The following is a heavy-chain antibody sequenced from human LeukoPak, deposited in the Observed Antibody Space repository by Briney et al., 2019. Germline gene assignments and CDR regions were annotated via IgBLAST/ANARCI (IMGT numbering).Heavy chain of an antibody. Sequence: GSLRLSCVASGFTFSNYWMTWVRQAPGKGLEWVANIKEGGSEKYYVDSVKGRLTISRDNAKNSLYLQMDSLRVEDTAVYYCVRRGESGSYFEYWGQGTLVTVSS. V-gene: IGHV3-7*01. J-gene: IGHJ4*02. CDR2: IKEGGSEK. CDR1: GFTFSNYW. CDR3: VRRGESGSYFEY. D-gene: IGHD1-26*01.